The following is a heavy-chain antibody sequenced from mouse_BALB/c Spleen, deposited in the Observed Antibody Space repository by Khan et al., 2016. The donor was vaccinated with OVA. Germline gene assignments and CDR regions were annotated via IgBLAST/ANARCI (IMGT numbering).Heavy chain of an antibody. CDR2: ISSGGSYT. Sequence: EVELVESGGGLVKPGESLKLSCAASGFTFSNYAMSWVRQTPEKRLEWVATISSGGSYTYYPDSVKGRFTISRDNANNTLYLQMSSLRSEDTAMYYCARSPGEYESSYFDFWGQGTTVTVSS. J-gene: IGHJ2*01. CDR1: GFTFSNYA. D-gene: IGHD2-13*01. V-gene: IGHV5-9-3*01. CDR3: ARSPGEYESSYFDF.